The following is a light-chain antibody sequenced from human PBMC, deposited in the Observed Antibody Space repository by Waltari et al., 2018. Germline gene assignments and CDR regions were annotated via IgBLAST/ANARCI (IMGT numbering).Light chain of an antibody. CDR1: QDISNY. Sequence: DIQMTQSPSSLSAFVGDRVTMNCQASQDISNYLNWYQQKPGKAPKLLIRDASNLETGVPTRFSGSQSRTDFTLTISSLQPEDVGTYYCQRYDNLPIFAFGPGTKVEIK. CDR2: DAS. V-gene: IGKV1-33*01. CDR3: QRYDNLPIFA. J-gene: IGKJ3*01.